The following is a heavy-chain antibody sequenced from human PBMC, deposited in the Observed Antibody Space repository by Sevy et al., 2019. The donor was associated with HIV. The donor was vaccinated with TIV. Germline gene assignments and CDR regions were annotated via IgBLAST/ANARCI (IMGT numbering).Heavy chain of an antibody. V-gene: IGHV3-48*01. CDR2: ISSSSSTI. CDR1: GVTFSSYS. J-gene: IGHJ6*02. Sequence: GGSLRLYCAASGVTFSSYSMNWVRQAPGKGLEWVSYISSSSSTIYYADSVKGRFTISRDNAKNSLYLQMNSLRAEDTAVYYCARDQARAYGMDVWGQGITVTVSS. CDR3: ARDQARAYGMDV.